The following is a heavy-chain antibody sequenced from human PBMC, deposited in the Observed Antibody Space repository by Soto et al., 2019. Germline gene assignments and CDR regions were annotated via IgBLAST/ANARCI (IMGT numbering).Heavy chain of an antibody. CDR1: GGTFSSYA. D-gene: IGHD3-3*01. V-gene: IGHV1-69*13. J-gene: IGHJ4*02. Sequence: SVKVSCKXSGGTFSSYAISWVRQAPGQGLEWMGGIIPIFGTANYAQKFQGRVTITADESTSTAYMELSSLRSEDTAVYYCARMTYYDFWSGYYTGIYFDYWGQGTLVTVSS. CDR3: ARMTYYDFWSGYYTGIYFDY. CDR2: IIPIFGTA.